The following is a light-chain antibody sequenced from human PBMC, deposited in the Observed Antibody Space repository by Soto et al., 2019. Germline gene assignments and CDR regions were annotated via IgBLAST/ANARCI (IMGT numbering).Light chain of an antibody. CDR3: YSYAGSYTNV. CDR2: DVN. J-gene: IGLJ1*01. CDR1: SSDIGGYRY. V-gene: IGLV2-11*01. Sequence: QSALTQPRSVSGSPGQSVTISCTGTSSDIGGYRYVSWYQHHPGKAPKLILYDVNRRPSGVPDRFSGSKSGNRASLTISGLQAEDEADYYCYSYAGSYTNVFGTGTKVTVL.